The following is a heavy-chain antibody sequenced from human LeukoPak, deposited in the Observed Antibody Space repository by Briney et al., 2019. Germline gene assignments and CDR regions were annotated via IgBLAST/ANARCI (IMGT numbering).Heavy chain of an antibody. D-gene: IGHD2-2*01. CDR1: GGSFSGYY. Sequence: SETLSLTCAVYGGSFSGYYWSWIRQPPGKGLEWIGEINHSGSTNYNPSLKSRVTISVDTSKDQFSLKLSSVTAADTAVYYRARGNIVVVPAAPANWFDHWGQGTLVTVSS. J-gene: IGHJ5*02. V-gene: IGHV4-34*01. CDR3: ARGNIVVVPAAPANWFDH. CDR2: INHSGST.